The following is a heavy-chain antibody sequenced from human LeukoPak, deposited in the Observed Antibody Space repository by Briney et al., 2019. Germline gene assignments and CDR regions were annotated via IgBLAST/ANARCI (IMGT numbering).Heavy chain of an antibody. D-gene: IGHD2-21*02. Sequence: GGSLRLSCAASGFTFSSYGMSWVRQAPGKGLEWVSAISGSGGSTYYADSVKGRFTISRDNSKNTLYLQMNSLRAEDTAVYYCATAREAYCGGDCYPHFDYWGQGTLVTVSS. J-gene: IGHJ4*02. V-gene: IGHV3-23*01. CDR2: ISGSGGST. CDR1: GFTFSSYG. CDR3: ATAREAYCGGDCYPHFDY.